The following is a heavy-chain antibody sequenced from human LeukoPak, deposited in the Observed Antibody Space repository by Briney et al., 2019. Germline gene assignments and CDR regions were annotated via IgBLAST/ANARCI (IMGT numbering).Heavy chain of an antibody. CDR3: AKDQGNTYGLPNYLDY. Sequence: GGSLRLSCAASGFTFSSYAMSWVRQAPGKGLEWVSAISGSGGSTYYADSAKGRFTISRDNSKNTLYLQMSSLRAEDTAVYYCAKDQGNTYGLPNYLDYWGQGTPVTVSS. J-gene: IGHJ4*02. V-gene: IGHV3-23*01. D-gene: IGHD5-18*01. CDR2: ISGSGGST. CDR1: GFTFSSYA.